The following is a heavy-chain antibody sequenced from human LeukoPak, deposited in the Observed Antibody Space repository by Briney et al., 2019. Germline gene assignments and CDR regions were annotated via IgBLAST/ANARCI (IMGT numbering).Heavy chain of an antibody. V-gene: IGHV1-8*01. J-gene: IGHJ4*02. D-gene: IGHD3-9*01. Sequence: ASVKVSCKASGYTFTNYDINWVRQATGHGLEWTGWMNPNSGNAGSTQRFQGRVTMTRDTSITTAYMELSSLRSEDTAVYYCARGPYYDVLTGYSAYYFEYWGQGTLVTVSS. CDR1: GYTFTNYD. CDR3: ARGPYYDVLTGYSAYYFEY. CDR2: MNPNSGNA.